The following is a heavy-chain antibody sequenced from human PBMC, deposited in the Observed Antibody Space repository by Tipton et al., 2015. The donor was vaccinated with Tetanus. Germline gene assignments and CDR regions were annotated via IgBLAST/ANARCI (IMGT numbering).Heavy chain of an antibody. V-gene: IGHV3-21*04. Sequence: SLRLSCAASGFTFSSYSMNWVRQAPGKGLEWVSSISTSSSYIYYADSVKGRFTISRDNSKNTQYLQMNSLRAEDTAVYYCAKGGTIMIWNFCFDSWGQGTLVTVSS. J-gene: IGHJ4*02. CDR2: ISTSSSYI. D-gene: IGHD3-16*01. CDR3: AKGGTIMIWNFCFDS. CDR1: GFTFSSYS.